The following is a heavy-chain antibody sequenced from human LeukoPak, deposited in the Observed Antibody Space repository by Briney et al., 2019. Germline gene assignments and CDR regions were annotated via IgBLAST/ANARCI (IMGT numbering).Heavy chain of an antibody. CDR2: IYHSGST. J-gene: IGHJ3*02. V-gene: IGHV4-30-2*01. CDR1: GGSINNGGYY. D-gene: IGHD2-2*02. Sequence: SETLSLTCTVSGGSINNGGYYWSWIRQHPGKGLEWIGYIYHSGSTYYNPSLKSRVTISVDRSKNQFSLKLSSVTAADTAVYYCARSSDIVVVPAAIGAFDIWGQGTMVTVSS. CDR3: ARSSDIVVVPAAIGAFDI.